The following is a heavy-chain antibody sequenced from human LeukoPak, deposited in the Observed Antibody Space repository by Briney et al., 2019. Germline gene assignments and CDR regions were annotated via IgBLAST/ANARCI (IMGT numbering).Heavy chain of an antibody. CDR3: AKVGNSGHPNYYYNGMDV. J-gene: IGHJ6*02. Sequence: GGSLRLSCAGSGYSFNRYGMEWVRQAPGKGLEWVATITYDGSDQDCADSVKGRFTISRDNSRNTLYLQLSSLRPEDTAVYYCAKVGNSGHPNYYYNGMDVWGQGTMVTVSS. CDR1: GYSFNRYG. D-gene: IGHD5-12*01. V-gene: IGHV3-30*02. CDR2: ITYDGSDQ.